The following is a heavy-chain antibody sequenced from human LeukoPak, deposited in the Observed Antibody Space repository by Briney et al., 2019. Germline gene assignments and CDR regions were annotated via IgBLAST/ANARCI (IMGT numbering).Heavy chain of an antibody. CDR2: IYYSGST. Sequence: SETLSLTCTVFGGSISSYYWSWIRQPPGKGLEWIGYIYYSGSTNYNPSLKSRVSISVDTSKKQFYLKLTSVTAADTAVYYCARDSGTTGEVKFDPWGQGTLVTVSS. CDR1: GGSISSYY. CDR3: ARDSGTTGEVKFDP. D-gene: IGHD3-10*01. J-gene: IGHJ5*02. V-gene: IGHV4-59*12.